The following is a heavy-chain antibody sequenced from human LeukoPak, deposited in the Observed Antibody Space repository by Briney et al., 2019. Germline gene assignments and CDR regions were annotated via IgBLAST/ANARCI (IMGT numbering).Heavy chain of an antibody. CDR3: ANLGITGTTLRAFDI. Sequence: RAGGSLRLSCAASGFTFSSYAMSWVRQAPGKGLEWVSAISGSGGSTYYADSVKGRFTISRDNSKNTLYLQMNSLRAEDTAVYYCANLGITGTTLRAFDIWGQGTMVTVSS. D-gene: IGHD1-7*01. V-gene: IGHV3-23*01. CDR1: GFTFSSYA. J-gene: IGHJ3*02. CDR2: ISGSGGST.